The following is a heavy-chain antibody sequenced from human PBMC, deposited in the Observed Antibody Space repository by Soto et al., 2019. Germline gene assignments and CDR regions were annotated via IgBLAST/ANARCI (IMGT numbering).Heavy chain of an antibody. J-gene: IGHJ4*02. D-gene: IGHD4-17*01. CDR1: GYTFTSYD. Sequence: ASVKVSCKASGYTFTSYDINWVRQATGQGLEWMGWMNPNSGNTGYAQKFQGRVTMTRNTSISTAYMELSSLRSEDTAVYYCATIGDYGDAFDYWGQGTLVTVSS. CDR2: MNPNSGNT. CDR3: ATIGDYGDAFDY. V-gene: IGHV1-8*01.